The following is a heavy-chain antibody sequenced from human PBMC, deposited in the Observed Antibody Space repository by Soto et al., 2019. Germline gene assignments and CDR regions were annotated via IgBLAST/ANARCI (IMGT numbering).Heavy chain of an antibody. Sequence: SLRLSCAASGFTFSSYAMSWVRQAPGKGLEWVSAISGSGGSTYYADSVKGRFTISRDNSKNTLYLQMNSLRAEDTAVYYCAKVGVYLDNFNWFDPWGQGTLVTVSS. J-gene: IGHJ5*02. CDR1: GFTFSSYA. CDR3: AKVGVYLDNFNWFDP. V-gene: IGHV3-23*01. D-gene: IGHD3-3*01. CDR2: ISGSGGST.